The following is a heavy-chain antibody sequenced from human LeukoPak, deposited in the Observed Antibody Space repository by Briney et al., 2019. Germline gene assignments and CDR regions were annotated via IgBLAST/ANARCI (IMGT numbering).Heavy chain of an antibody. CDR2: IYYSGST. CDR3: ARVTGYMIEDYFDY. D-gene: IGHD3-22*01. CDR1: GGSISSFD. J-gene: IGHJ4*02. V-gene: IGHV4-59*01. Sequence: SSETLSLTCTVSGGSISSFDWSWIRQSPGKGLEWIGFIYYSGSTSYNPSLKSRATISVDTSQNQLSLELTSVTAADTAVYYCARVTGYMIEDYFDYWGQGTLVTVSS.